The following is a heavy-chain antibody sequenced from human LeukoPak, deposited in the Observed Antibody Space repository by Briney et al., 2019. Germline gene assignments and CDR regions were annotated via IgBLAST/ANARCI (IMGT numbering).Heavy chain of an antibody. V-gene: IGHV1-8*01. CDR1: GYTFTSYD. CDR3: ARASGYSSSWYPYYYYYGMDV. Sequence: GASVKVSCKASGYTFTSYDINWVRQATGQGLEWMGWMNPNSGNTGYAQKFQGRVTMTMNTSISTAYMELSSLRSEDTAVYYCARASGYSSSWYPYYYYYGMDVWGQGTTVTVSS. D-gene: IGHD6-13*01. J-gene: IGHJ6*02. CDR2: MNPNSGNT.